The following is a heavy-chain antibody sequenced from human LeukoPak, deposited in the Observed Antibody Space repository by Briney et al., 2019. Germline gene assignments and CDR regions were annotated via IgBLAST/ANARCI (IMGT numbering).Heavy chain of an antibody. CDR1: GDSVSSNSAA. D-gene: IGHD3-22*01. J-gene: IGHJ4*02. V-gene: IGHV6-1*01. CDR3: AITNDSSDYLFDY. Sequence: SQTLSLTSAISGDSVSSNSAAWNWIRQSPSRGLEWLGRTYYRSKWYNDYAVSVKSRITINPDTSKNQFSLKLSSVTAADTAVYYCAITNDSSDYLFDYWGQGTLVTVSS. CDR2: TYYRSKWYN.